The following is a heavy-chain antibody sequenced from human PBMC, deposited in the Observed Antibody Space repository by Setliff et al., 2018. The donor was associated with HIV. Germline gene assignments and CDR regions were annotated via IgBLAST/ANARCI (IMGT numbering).Heavy chain of an antibody. D-gene: IGHD2-8*01. CDR1: GYSFTTYD. CDR2: VDPNTGNA. J-gene: IGHJ5*02. CDR3: ARMEYDVRGRAPNWFDP. V-gene: IGHV1-8*01. Sequence: ASVKVSCKASGYSFTTYDINWARQAPGQGLEWMGWVDPNTGNAGYEQKFQGRVTRTRATSISPAYMELSRLTSEDTAVYSCARMEYDVRGRAPNWFDPCSPGTLVTVSS.